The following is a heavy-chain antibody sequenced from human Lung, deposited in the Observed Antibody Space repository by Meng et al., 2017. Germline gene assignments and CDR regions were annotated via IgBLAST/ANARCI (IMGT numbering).Heavy chain of an antibody. J-gene: IGHJ4*02. Sequence: QGRLGQSGAEVKTPGASVKVSCKPSGYNFPDYWLHWVRRAPGQGLEWMGRIDPKIGDTHYAQRFQGRVTMTGDTSISTAYMELSGLRSDDTAMYYCARDEDISAAGKLFGDYWGQGTLVTVSS. CDR3: ARDEDISAAGKLFGDY. CDR1: GYNFPDYW. CDR2: IDPKIGDT. V-gene: IGHV1-2*06. D-gene: IGHD6-13*01.